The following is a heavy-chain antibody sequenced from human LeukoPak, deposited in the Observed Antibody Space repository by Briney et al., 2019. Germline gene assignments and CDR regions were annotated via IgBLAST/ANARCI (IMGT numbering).Heavy chain of an antibody. CDR2: IYYSGST. CDR1: GYSISSGYY. D-gene: IGHD1-7*01. CDR3: ARSELGFRDRFDP. Sequence: SETLSLTCTVSGYSISSGYYWGWIRPPPGKGLEWIGSIYYSGSTYYNPSLKSRVTISVDTSKNQFSLKLSSVTAADTAVYYCARSELGFRDRFDPWGQGTLVTVSS. J-gene: IGHJ5*02. V-gene: IGHV4-38-2*02.